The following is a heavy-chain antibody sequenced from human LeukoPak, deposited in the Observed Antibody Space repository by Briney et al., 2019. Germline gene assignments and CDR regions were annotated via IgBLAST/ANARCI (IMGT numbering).Heavy chain of an antibody. V-gene: IGHV3-21*04. Sequence: GGSLRLSCAATGFTFSSFSMNWVRQAPGKGLEWVSSISSSSTYIYYADSVKGRFTISRDNTKHSLYLQMNSLRADDTAVYYCARDEGALWDYWGQGTLVTVSS. D-gene: IGHD1-26*01. J-gene: IGHJ4*02. CDR1: GFTFSSFS. CDR2: ISSSSTYI. CDR3: ARDEGALWDY.